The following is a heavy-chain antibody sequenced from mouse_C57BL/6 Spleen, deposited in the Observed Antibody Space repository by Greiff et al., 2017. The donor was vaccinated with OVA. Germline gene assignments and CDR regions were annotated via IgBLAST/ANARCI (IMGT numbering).Heavy chain of an antibody. CDR3: TRESRYFDV. D-gene: IGHD5-1*01. CDR1: GFTFSSYA. V-gene: IGHV5-9-1*02. CDR2: ISSGGDYN. Sequence: VQLKESGEGLVKPRGSLKLSCAASGFTFSSYAMSWVRQTPEKRLEWVAYISSGGDYNYSADTVQGRFTISRDNARNTLYLQMSSLKSEDTAMYYCTRESRYFDVWGTGTTVTVSS. J-gene: IGHJ1*03.